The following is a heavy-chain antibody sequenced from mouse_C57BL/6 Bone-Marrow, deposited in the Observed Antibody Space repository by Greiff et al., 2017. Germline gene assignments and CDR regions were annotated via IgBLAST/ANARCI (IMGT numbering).Heavy chain of an antibody. D-gene: IGHD1-2*01. J-gene: IGHJ2*01. Sequence: DVMLVESGGGLVKPGGSLKLSCAASGFTFSDSGMHWVRQAPEKGLEWVAYISSGSSTIYYADTVKGRFTISRDNAKNTLFLQMTSLRSEDTAMYYCARMNYGGDFDCGGQGTTLTVSS. CDR1: GFTFSDSG. CDR3: ARMNYGGDFDC. CDR2: ISSGSSTI. V-gene: IGHV5-17*01.